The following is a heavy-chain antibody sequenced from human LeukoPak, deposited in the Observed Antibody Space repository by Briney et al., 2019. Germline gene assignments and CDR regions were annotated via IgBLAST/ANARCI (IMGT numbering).Heavy chain of an antibody. D-gene: IGHD6-6*01. CDR1: GYFFSSYW. CDR3: ASRSSGFDP. Sequence: GESLKISCKGAGYFFSSYWIGWVRQLPGEGLEWMGIIYRGGCGTRYSASFESHVTTLADKSISTAYLLWSHLKGPDAAVYYCASRSSGFDPWGQGTLVTVSS. J-gene: IGHJ5*02. V-gene: IGHV5-51*01. CDR2: IYRGGCGT.